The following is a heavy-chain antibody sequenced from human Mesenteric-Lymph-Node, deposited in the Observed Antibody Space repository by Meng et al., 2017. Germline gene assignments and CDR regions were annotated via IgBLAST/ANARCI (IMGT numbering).Heavy chain of an antibody. V-gene: IGHV4-39*07. CDR1: GGSISSSSYY. J-gene: IGHJ3*02. D-gene: IGHD2-15*01. CDR3: AREVAATYLGAFAI. Sequence: SETLSLTCTVSGGSISSSSYYWGWIRQPPGKGLEWIGSIYYSGSTYYNPSLKSRVTISVDTSKNQFSLKLSSVTAADTAVYYCAREVAATYLGAFAIWGQGTMVT. CDR2: IYYSGST.